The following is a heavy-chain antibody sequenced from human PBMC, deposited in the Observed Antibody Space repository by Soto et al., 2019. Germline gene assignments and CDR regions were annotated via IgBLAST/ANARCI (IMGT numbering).Heavy chain of an antibody. CDR1: GFTFSSYS. J-gene: IGHJ4*02. D-gene: IGHD6-13*01. Sequence: HPGGSLRLSCAASGFTFSSYSMNWVRQAPGKGLEWVSYISSSSSTIYYADSVKGRFTISRDNAKNSLYLQMNSLRAEDTAVYYCARDGAAAGTGAEMDFDYWGQGTLVTVSS. CDR2: ISSSSSTI. CDR3: ARDGAAAGTGAEMDFDY. V-gene: IGHV3-48*01.